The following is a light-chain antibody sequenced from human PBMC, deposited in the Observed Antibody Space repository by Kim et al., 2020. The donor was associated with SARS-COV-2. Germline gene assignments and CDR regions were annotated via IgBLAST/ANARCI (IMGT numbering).Light chain of an antibody. CDR1: QNIGGYS. Sequence: EIVLTQSPGTLSLSPGERATLSCRASQNIGGYSLAWYQQKPGQAPRLLIYGASIRASAIPDRFSGSGSGTEFTLTISGLEPEDSAIFYCQQYFSSRPTFGQGTKVE. CDR2: GAS. J-gene: IGKJ1*01. CDR3: QQYFSSRPT. V-gene: IGKV3-20*01.